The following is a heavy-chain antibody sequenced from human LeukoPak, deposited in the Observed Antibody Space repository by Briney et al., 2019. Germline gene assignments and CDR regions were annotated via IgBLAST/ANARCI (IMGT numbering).Heavy chain of an antibody. D-gene: IGHD3-22*01. CDR3: AKPYYYDSSGYYF. CDR1: GLTFSSYA. CDR2: ISGSGGST. V-gene: IGHV3-23*01. J-gene: IGHJ4*02. Sequence: GGSLRLSCAASGLTFSSYAMSWVRQAPGKGLEWVSAISGSGGSTYYADSVKGRFTISRDNSKNTLYLQMNSLRAENTAVYYCAKPYYYDSSGYYFWGQGTLVTVSS.